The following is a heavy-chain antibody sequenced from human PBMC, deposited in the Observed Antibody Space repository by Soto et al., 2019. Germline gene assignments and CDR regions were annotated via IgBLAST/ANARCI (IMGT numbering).Heavy chain of an antibody. CDR1: GFTFTSSA. J-gene: IGHJ6*02. CDR3: AAGGINDYVGGSYRSFYYYGMDV. Sequence: SVKVSCKASGFTFTSSAVQWVRQARGQRLEWIGWIVVGSGNTNYAQKFQERVTITRGMSTSTAYMELSSLRSEDTAVYYCAAGGINDYVGGSYRSFYYYGMDVWGQGTTVTVSS. V-gene: IGHV1-58*01. CDR2: IVVGSGNT. D-gene: IGHD3-16*02.